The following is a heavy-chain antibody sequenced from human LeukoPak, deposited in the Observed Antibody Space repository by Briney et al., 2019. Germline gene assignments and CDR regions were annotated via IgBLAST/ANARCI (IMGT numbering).Heavy chain of an antibody. CDR1: GRSISSSSSY. J-gene: IGHJ4*02. Sequence: SETLSLTCIVSGRSISSSSSYWDWIRQPPGKGLEWIGYIYFSGSTYYNPSLKSRVTISVDTSKNQFSLKLSSVTAADTAVYYCARHSVGSRYYFDFWGQGTLVTVSS. V-gene: IGHV4-39*01. CDR2: IYFSGST. D-gene: IGHD2-2*01. CDR3: ARHSVGSRYYFDF.